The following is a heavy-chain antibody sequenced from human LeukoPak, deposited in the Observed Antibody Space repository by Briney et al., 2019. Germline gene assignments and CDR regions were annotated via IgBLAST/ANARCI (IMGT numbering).Heavy chain of an antibody. CDR3: ARDQLGSYYFDY. V-gene: IGHV3-30*03. CDR2: ISYDGSNK. CDR1: GFTFSSYS. J-gene: IGHJ4*02. D-gene: IGHD1-26*01. Sequence: GGSLRLSCAASGFTFSSYSMNWVRQAPGKGLEWVAVISYDGSNKYYADSVKGRFTISRNNSKNTLYLQMNSLRAEDTAVYYCARDQLGSYYFDYWGQGTLVTVSS.